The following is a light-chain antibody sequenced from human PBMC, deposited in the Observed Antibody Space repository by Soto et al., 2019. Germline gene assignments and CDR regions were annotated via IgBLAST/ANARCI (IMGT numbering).Light chain of an antibody. Sequence: QSVLTQPPSASGSPGQSVTISCIGTSSDVGGYNYVSWYQQHPVKAPKLMIYEVSKRPSGVPDRFSGSKSGNTASLTVSGLQAEDEADYYCSSYAASNNLGVFGGGTQLTVL. V-gene: IGLV2-8*01. CDR1: SSDVGGYNY. J-gene: IGLJ2*01. CDR3: SSYAASNNLGV. CDR2: EVS.